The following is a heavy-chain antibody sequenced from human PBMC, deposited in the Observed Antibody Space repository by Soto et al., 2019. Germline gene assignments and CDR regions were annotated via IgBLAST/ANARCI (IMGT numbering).Heavy chain of an antibody. Sequence: PVASLKIACQGSGYSFTNYWIGWVRQMPGKGLEWMGIIYPDDSDTKYSPSLQGQVTISTDKSISTAYLQWSNLKASDTAMYYCARQARPHYYYYATDVWGQGTTVTVSS. CDR1: GYSFTNYW. V-gene: IGHV5-51*01. CDR2: IYPDDSDT. CDR3: ARQARPHYYYYATDV. J-gene: IGHJ6*02.